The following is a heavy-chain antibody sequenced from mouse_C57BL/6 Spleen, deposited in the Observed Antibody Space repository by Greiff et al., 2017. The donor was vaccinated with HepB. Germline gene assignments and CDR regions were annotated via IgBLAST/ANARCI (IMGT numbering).Heavy chain of an antibody. CDR1: GYTFTSYT. CDR2: INPSSGYT. CDR3: ASDPASSPWFAY. J-gene: IGHJ3*01. V-gene: IGHV1-4*01. D-gene: IGHD1-1*01. Sequence: QVQLQQSGAELARPGASVKMSCKASGYTFTSYTMHWVKQRPGQGLEWIGYINPSSGYTKYNQKFKDKATLTADKSSSTAYMQLSSLTSEDSAVYYCASDPASSPWFAYWGQGTLVTVSA.